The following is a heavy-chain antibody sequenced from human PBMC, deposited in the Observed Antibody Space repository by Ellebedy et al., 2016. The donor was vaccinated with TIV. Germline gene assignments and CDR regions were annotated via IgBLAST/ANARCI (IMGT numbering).Heavy chain of an antibody. CDR2: LHPSGTT. D-gene: IGHD3-10*01. CDR1: GGSISSFY. Sequence: MPSETLSLTCTVSGGSISSFYWSRIRQPAGKGPEWIGLLHPSGTTNYNDSLKSRVTVSVDTSKNQFSLKLVSVTPADTAVYYCARGGASGLPFDYWGQGVLVTVSS. CDR3: ARGGASGLPFDY. V-gene: IGHV4-4*07. J-gene: IGHJ4*02.